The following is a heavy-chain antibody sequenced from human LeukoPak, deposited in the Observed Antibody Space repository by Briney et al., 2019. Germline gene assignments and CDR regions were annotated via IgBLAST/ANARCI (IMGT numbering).Heavy chain of an antibody. CDR1: GGSISSYY. CDR2: IYYSGST. D-gene: IGHD6-19*01. V-gene: IGHV4-59*01. J-gene: IGHJ5*02. CDR3: ARGRAVAGTGDWFDP. Sequence: SETLSLTCTVSGGSISSYYWSWIRQPPGKGLEWIGYIYYSGSTNYNPSLKSRVTISVDTSKNQFSLKLSSVTAADTAVYYCARGRAVAGTGDWFDPWGQGTLVTVSS.